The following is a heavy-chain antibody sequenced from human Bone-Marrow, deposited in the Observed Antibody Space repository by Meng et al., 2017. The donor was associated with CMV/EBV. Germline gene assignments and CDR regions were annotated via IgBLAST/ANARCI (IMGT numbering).Heavy chain of an antibody. J-gene: IGHJ2*01. Sequence: EVQLVESGGGLVKPGGSLRLSCEASGFTFSSYSMNWVRQAPGKGLEWVSSISSSSSYIYYADSVKGRFTISRDNAKNSLYLQMNSLRAEDTAVYYCARYVVVVAATPSRYFDLWGRGTLVTVYS. D-gene: IGHD2-15*01. CDR3: ARYVVVVAATPSRYFDL. CDR2: ISSSSSYI. CDR1: GFTFSSYS. V-gene: IGHV3-21*01.